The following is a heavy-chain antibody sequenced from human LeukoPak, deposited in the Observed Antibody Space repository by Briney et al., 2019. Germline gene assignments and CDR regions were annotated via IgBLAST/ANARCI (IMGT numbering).Heavy chain of an antibody. CDR2: ISGSGGST. V-gene: IGHV3-23*01. D-gene: IGHD1-26*01. J-gene: IGHJ4*02. Sequence: GGSLRLSCAASGFTFSSYAMSWVRQAPGKGLEWVSAISGSGGSTYYADSVKGRFTISRDNSKNTLYLQMNSLRTEDTALYYCAKDGSGSYWGGFDYWGQGTLVTVSS. CDR3: AKDGSGSYWGGFDY. CDR1: GFTFSSYA.